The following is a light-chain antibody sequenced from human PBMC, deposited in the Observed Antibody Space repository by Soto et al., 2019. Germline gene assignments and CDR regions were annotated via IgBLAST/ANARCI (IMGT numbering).Light chain of an antibody. V-gene: IGKV3-20*01. Sequence: IALTQSPGTLSLSPGERTTLSWGASQSISRYLAWYQQKPGQGPRLLIYGASSRATGTPDRFSGSGSGTDFTLTINRLENEDFALYYCQQYGSSPPTFGQGTRVDIK. CDR1: QSISRY. CDR2: GAS. J-gene: IGKJ1*01. CDR3: QQYGSSPPT.